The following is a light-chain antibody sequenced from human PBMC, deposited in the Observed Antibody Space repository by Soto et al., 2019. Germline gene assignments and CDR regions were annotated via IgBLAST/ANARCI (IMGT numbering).Light chain of an antibody. Sequence: QAVVTQTPSVSGAPGQRVTISCTGTNSNIGAGYDVHWYQHLPGRAPKLLIFGNTHRPSGVPDRFSGSKSGTSASLAITGLQPEDEADYYCQSFDNSLSGFYVFGSGTKVTVL. V-gene: IGLV1-40*01. CDR3: QSFDNSLSGFYV. CDR2: GNT. J-gene: IGLJ1*01. CDR1: NSNIGAGYD.